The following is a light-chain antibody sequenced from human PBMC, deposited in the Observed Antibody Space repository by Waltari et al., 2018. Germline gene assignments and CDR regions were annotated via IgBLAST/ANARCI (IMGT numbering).Light chain of an antibody. V-gene: IGLV1-47*01. Sequence: QSVLTQPPSASGTPGQRVTVPCSGSSPTIGGHYVSWFQQLPGPAPKVLIYSDNQRPSGIPDRFSGSKSGTSASLAISGLRSEDEADYYCAAWDDSLSGRVFGGGTKLTVL. CDR2: SDN. CDR3: AAWDDSLSGRV. J-gene: IGLJ3*02. CDR1: SPTIGGHY.